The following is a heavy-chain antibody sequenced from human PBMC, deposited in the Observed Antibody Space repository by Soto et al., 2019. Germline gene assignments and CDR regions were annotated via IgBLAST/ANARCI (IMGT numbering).Heavy chain of an antibody. CDR1: GGTFSSYT. J-gene: IGHJ6*03. CDR3: ARGGRDYDILTGPSPYYYYKDV. CDR2: IIPILGIA. Sequence: QVQLVQSGAEVKKPGSSVKVSCKASGGTFSSYTISWVRQAPGQGLEWMGRIIPILGIANYAQKFQGRVTINADKSTSTAYIELSSLRSEDTAVYYCARGGRDYDILTGPSPYYYYKDVWGKGTTGPVSS. V-gene: IGHV1-69*02. D-gene: IGHD3-9*01.